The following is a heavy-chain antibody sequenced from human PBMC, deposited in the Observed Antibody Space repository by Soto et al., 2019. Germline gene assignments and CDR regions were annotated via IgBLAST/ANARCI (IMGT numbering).Heavy chain of an antibody. CDR2: IKTDGSET. D-gene: IGHD3-10*01. J-gene: IGHJ4*02. V-gene: IGHV3-7*03. Sequence: GGSLRLSCAASGFTFSSFWMSWVRQAPGKGLEWVANIKTDGSETHYVDSVKGRFTISRDNPKTSLFLQMNSLRVEDTAVYFCTSARYPGFYHGSGSYPYYWGQGTPVTVSS. CDR3: TSARYPGFYHGSGSYPYY. CDR1: GFTFSSFW.